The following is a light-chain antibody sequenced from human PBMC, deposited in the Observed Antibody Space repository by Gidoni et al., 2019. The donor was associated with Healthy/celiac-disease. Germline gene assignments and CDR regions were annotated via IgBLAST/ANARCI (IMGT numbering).Light chain of an antibody. CDR3: NARDSSGNLVV. CDR2: GKN. J-gene: IGLJ2*01. Sequence: SSELTPDPAVSVALGQTVRITCQGDSLRSYYASWYQQKPGQAPVLVIYGKNNQPSVIPDRFSGSSSGNTASLTITGAQAEDEADYYCNARDSSGNLVVFGGGTKLTVL. V-gene: IGLV3-19*01. CDR1: SLRSYY.